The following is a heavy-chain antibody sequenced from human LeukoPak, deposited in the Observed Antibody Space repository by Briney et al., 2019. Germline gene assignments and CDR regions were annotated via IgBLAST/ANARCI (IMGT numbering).Heavy chain of an antibody. CDR2: IRGSGGST. CDR3: AKDPTPYCSSTSCYEPVDY. D-gene: IGHD2-2*01. Sequence: GGSLRLSSAASGFTFSRHAMSWVRQAPGKGLEWVSAIRGSGGSTYYADSVKGRFTISRDNSKNTLYLQMNSLRAEDTAVYYCAKDPTPYCSSTSCYEPVDYWSQGTLVTVSS. J-gene: IGHJ4*02. CDR1: GFTFSRHA. V-gene: IGHV3-23*01.